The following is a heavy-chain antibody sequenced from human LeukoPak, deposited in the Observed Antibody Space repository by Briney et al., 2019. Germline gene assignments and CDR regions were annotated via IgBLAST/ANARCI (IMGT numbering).Heavy chain of an antibody. D-gene: IGHD3-22*01. CDR2: ISAYNGNT. J-gene: IGHJ4*02. CDR3: ARGLLPTTYYYDSSGYLFDY. V-gene: IGHV1-18*01. CDR1: GYTFTSYG. Sequence: ASVKVSCKASGYTFTSYGISWVRQAPGQGLEWMGWISAYNGNTNYAQKLQGRVTMTTATSTSTAYMELRSLRSDDTAVYYCARGLLPTTYYYDSSGYLFDYWGQGTLVTVSS.